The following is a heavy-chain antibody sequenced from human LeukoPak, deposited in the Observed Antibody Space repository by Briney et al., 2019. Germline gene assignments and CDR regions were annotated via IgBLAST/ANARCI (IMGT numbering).Heavy chain of an antibody. CDR2: IYYSGRT. CDR1: GGSISSISNY. D-gene: IGHD1-26*01. J-gene: IGHJ4*02. V-gene: IGHV4-39*07. CDR3: ASGHGSYGT. Sequence: SETLSLTCTVSGGSISSISNYWGWIRQPPGKGLEWIGSIYYSGRTFDNPSLKSRVTVSLDTSKNQFSLKLSSVTAADTAVYYCASGHGSYGTWGQGTLVTVSS.